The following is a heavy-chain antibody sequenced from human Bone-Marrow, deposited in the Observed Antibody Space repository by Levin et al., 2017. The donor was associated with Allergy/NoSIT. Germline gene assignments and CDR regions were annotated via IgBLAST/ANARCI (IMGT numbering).Heavy chain of an antibody. Sequence: ASVKVSCKASGYTFTSYGISWVRQAPGQGLEWMGWISAYNGNTNYAQKLQGRVTMTTDTSTSTAYMELRSLRSDDTAVYYCARDGYYDFWSGYRRVYFDYWGQGTLVTVSS. CDR3: ARDGYYDFWSGYRRVYFDY. D-gene: IGHD3-3*01. CDR1: GYTFTSYG. V-gene: IGHV1-18*01. J-gene: IGHJ4*02. CDR2: ISAYNGNT.